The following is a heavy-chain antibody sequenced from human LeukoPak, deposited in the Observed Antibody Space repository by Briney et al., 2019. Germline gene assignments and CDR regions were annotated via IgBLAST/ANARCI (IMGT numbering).Heavy chain of an antibody. Sequence: ASVKVSCKASGYTVTSYGIGWVRQAPGQRLEWMGWISAYNGNTNYAQKLQGRVTMTTDTSTSTAYMELRSLRSDDTAVYCARASGWSTFVYWGQGTLVTVSS. D-gene: IGHD6-19*01. V-gene: IGHV1-18*04. CDR3: ARASGWSTFVY. CDR2: ISAYNGNT. CDR1: GYTVTSYG. J-gene: IGHJ4*02.